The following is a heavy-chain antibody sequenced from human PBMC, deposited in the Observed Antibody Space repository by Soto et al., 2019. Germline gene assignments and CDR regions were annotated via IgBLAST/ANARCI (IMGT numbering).Heavy chain of an antibody. CDR3: ARADHTYYYGSGSYYNVPGPWDV. J-gene: IGHJ6*04. V-gene: IGHV3-23*01. CDR2: TSGSGGGT. Sequence: PGGSLRLSCAASGFTFSSYAMSWVRQAPGKGLEWVSATSGSGGGTYYADSVKGRFTISRDNSKNTLYLQMNSLRAGDTAVYYCARADHTYYYGSGSYYNVPGPWDVWGKGTTVTVSS. D-gene: IGHD3-10*01. CDR1: GFTFSSYA.